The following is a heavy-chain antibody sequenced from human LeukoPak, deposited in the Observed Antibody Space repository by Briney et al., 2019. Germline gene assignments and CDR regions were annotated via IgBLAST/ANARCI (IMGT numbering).Heavy chain of an antibody. CDR2: IYHRGNV. J-gene: IGHJ4*02. Sequence: SGTLSLTCTVSGDSISSSNWWSWVRQPPGKGLEWLGEIYHRGNVDYNPSFKSRVTISVDKSKNQFSLKLSSVTAADTAVYYSARDRVVPPWYYFDSWGQGTLVTVSS. CDR1: GDSISSSNW. CDR3: ARDRVVPPWYYFDS. V-gene: IGHV4-4*02. D-gene: IGHD2-2*01.